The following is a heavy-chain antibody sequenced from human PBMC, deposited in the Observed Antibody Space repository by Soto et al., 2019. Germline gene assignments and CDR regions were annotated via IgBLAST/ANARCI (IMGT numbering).Heavy chain of an antibody. V-gene: IGHV3-21*01. CDR2: ISSSSSYI. CDR1: GFTFSSYS. CDR3: ARELYSRHNTGAFDI. Sequence: GGSLRLSCAASGFTFSSYSMNWVRQAPGKGLEWVSSISSSSSYIYYADSVKGRFTISRDNAKNSLYLQMNSLRAEDTAVYYCARELYSRHNTGAFDIWGQGTMVTVSS. D-gene: IGHD6-13*01. J-gene: IGHJ3*02.